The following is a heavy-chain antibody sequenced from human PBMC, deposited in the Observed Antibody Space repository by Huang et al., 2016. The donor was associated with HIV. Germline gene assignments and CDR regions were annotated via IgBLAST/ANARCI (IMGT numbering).Heavy chain of an antibody. J-gene: IGHJ3*02. CDR1: GVSISSYY. Sequence: QVQLQESGPGLVKPSETLSLTCTVSGVSISSYYWSWIRQPPGKGLEWIGYIYYSGSTNYNPPLESRVTISVDTSKNQFSLKLSSVTAADTAVYYCARDLRAYYYGSGSYPHAFDIWGQGTMVTVSS. V-gene: IGHV4-59*01. CDR3: ARDLRAYYYGSGSYPHAFDI. D-gene: IGHD3-10*01. CDR2: IYYSGST.